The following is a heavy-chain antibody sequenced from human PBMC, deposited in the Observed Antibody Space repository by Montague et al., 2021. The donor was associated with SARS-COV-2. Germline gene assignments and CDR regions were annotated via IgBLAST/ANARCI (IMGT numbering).Heavy chain of an antibody. CDR1: GGSISTSCYY. V-gene: IGHV4-31*03. Sequence: TLSLTCTVSGGSISTSCYYWSWIRQHPGKGLEWIGYISYSGSTYYNPSLKSRLTISVDTSENKFSLRLTSVTAADTAVYDCARAPYTSSWYWMLDYWGQGTLVTVSS. J-gene: IGHJ4*02. CDR3: ARAPYTSSWYWMLDY. CDR2: ISYSGST. D-gene: IGHD6-13*01.